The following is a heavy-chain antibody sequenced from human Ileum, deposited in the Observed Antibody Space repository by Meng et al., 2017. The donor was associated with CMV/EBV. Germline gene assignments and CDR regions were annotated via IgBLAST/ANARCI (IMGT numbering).Heavy chain of an antibody. CDR3: AHGRGWLTDY. D-gene: IGHD6-19*01. V-gene: IGHV2-5*02. CDR2: IYWDDDN. Sequence: QITLKESGPTLVKPTPTLTLTCTFSGFSLITSEVGVHWSRQPPGKALEWLALIYWDDDNRFSPSLKNRLTITKDTSKNQVVLRMTNMDPTDTATYYCAHGRGWLTDYWGQGTLVTVSS. J-gene: IGHJ4*02. CDR1: GFSLITSEVG.